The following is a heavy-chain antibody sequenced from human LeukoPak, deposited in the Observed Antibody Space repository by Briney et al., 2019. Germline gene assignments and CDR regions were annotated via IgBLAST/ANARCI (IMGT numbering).Heavy chain of an antibody. Sequence: QPGGSLRLSCAASGFTFSSYWMSWVRQAPGKGLEWVAIIKQDGSEKYYVDSVKGRFTISRDNAKNSLYLQMNSLRAEDTALYYCANSPDMTDAFDIWGQGTMVTVSS. CDR1: GFTFSSYW. D-gene: IGHD2-15*01. CDR2: IKQDGSEK. V-gene: IGHV3-7*03. CDR3: ANSPDMTDAFDI. J-gene: IGHJ3*02.